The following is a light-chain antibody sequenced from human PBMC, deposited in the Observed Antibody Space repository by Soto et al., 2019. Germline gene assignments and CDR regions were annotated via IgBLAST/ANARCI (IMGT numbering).Light chain of an antibody. CDR1: QSVSNNY. CDR2: GAS. V-gene: IGKV3-20*01. J-gene: IGKJ4*01. Sequence: DSVLTQSPGTLTLSIGERATLSCRASQSVSNNYLAWYQQKPGQAPRLLIYGASTRATGIPDRFSGSGSGTDFTLTISSLQPEDFATYYCQQLNSYPLTFGGGTKVDIK. CDR3: QQLNSYPLT.